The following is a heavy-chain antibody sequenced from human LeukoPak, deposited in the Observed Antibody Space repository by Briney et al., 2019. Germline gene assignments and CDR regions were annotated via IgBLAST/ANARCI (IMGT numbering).Heavy chain of an antibody. D-gene: IGHD5-24*01. V-gene: IGHV4-39*07. Sequence: PSETLSLTCTVSGGSISSSSYYWGWIRQPPGKGLEWIGSIYYSGSTYYNPSLKSRVTISVDTSKNQFSLKLSSVTAADTAVYYCARDRYHIRWLDEAKDAFDIWGQGTMVTVSS. CDR1: GGSISSSSYY. CDR2: IYYSGST. J-gene: IGHJ3*02. CDR3: ARDRYHIRWLDEAKDAFDI.